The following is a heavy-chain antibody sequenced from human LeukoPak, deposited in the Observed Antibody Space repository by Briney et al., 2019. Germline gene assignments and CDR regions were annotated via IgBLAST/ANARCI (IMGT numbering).Heavy chain of an antibody. CDR1: GYTFTSYG. V-gene: IGHV1-18*01. Sequence: ASVKVSCKASGYTFTSYGISWVRQAPGQGLEWMGWISAYNGNTSYAQKFQGRVTITRNTSINTAYMELSSLRSEDTAVYYCARMTVSGRDNWFDPWGQGTLVTVSS. J-gene: IGHJ5*02. D-gene: IGHD6-19*01. CDR3: ARMTVSGRDNWFDP. CDR2: ISAYNGNT.